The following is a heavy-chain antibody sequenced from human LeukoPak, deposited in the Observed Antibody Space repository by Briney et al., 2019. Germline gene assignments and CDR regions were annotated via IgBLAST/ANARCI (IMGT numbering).Heavy chain of an antibody. V-gene: IGHV3-53*01. J-gene: IGHJ4*02. CDR3: AREFGYCSTTSCPLGF. Sequence: QPGGSLRLSCAASGFTVSTNYMGWVRQAPGKGLEWVSVIYNVENGGKTFYADSVKGRFTISRDNSKNTLYLQMNSLRAEDTAVYYCAREFGYCSTTSCPLGFWGQGTPVTVSS. CDR1: GFTVSTNY. CDR2: IYNVENGGKT. D-gene: IGHD2-2*03.